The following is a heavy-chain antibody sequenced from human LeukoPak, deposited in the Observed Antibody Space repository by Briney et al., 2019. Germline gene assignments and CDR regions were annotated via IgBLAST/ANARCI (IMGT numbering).Heavy chain of an antibody. V-gene: IGHV3-23*01. Sequence: GGSLRLSCAASGFTFSTYAMSWVRQAPGKGLEWVSTISGSGDYTFYADSVKGRFTISRDNSKNTLYLQMNSLRAEDTAVYYCAKDGGYSSSWTDYWGQGTLVTVSS. CDR2: ISGSGDYT. CDR3: AKDGGYSSSWTDY. J-gene: IGHJ4*02. D-gene: IGHD6-13*01. CDR1: GFTFSTYA.